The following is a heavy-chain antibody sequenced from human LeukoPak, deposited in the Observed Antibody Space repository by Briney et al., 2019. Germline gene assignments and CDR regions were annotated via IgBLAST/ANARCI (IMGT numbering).Heavy chain of an antibody. V-gene: IGHV3-33*01. CDR2: IWYDGSNK. Sequence: GGSLRLSCAASGFTFSSYGMHWVRQAPGEGLEWVAVIWYDGSNKYYADSVKGRFTISRDNSKNTLYLQMNSLRAEDTAVYYCARDQRGYASGGFDYWGQGTLVTVSS. CDR1: GFTFSSYG. D-gene: IGHD5-12*01. J-gene: IGHJ4*02. CDR3: ARDQRGYASGGFDY.